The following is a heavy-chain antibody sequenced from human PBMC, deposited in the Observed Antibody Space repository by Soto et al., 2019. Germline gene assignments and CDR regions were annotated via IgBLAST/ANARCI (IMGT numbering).Heavy chain of an antibody. Sequence: QVQLQESGPGLVQPSQTLSLTCTVSGDSFNSGDCYWSWIRQRPGKGLEWIGFIYYSGTTFSTPSLTRRVTTSLDKSKHQFTSKLTSVPAAHPAGYYCAGGGSGQIADDAADRWGKGTLFTVSP. J-gene: IGHJ5*02. D-gene: IGHD2-21*01. V-gene: IGHV4-31*03. CDR3: AGGGSGQIADDAADR. CDR2: IYYSGTT. CDR1: GDSFNSGDCY.